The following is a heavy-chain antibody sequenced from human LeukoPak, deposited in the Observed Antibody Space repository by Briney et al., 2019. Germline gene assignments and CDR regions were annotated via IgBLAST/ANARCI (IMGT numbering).Heavy chain of an antibody. D-gene: IGHD1-1*01. CDR1: GFTFSFYG. J-gene: IGHJ6*02. V-gene: IGHV3-23*01. CDR3: AKGEGRNWYDYCGMDV. Sequence: GGSLRLSCEASGFTFSFYGMNWVRQAPGKGLEWVSAISGSGGGRFYADSVKGRFTISRDNSRNTLYLQVNSLRAEDTAVYYCAKGEGRNWYDYCGMDVWGQGTTVTVSS. CDR2: ISGSGGGR.